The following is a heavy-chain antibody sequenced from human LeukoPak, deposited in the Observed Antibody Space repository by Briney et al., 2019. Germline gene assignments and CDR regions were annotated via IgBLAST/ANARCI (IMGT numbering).Heavy chain of an antibody. CDR3: ARGLLYSSSFPY. D-gene: IGHD6-6*01. CDR1: GYTFTDYY. CDR2: MNPNSGNT. Sequence: ASVKVSCKASGYTFTDYYVHWVRQATGQGLEWMGWMNPNSGNTGYAQKFQGRVTITRNTSISTAYMELSSLRSEDTAVYYCARGLLYSSSFPYWGQGTLVTVSS. J-gene: IGHJ4*02. V-gene: IGHV1-8*03.